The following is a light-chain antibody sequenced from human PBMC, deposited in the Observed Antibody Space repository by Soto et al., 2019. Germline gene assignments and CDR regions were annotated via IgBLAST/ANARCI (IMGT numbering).Light chain of an antibody. Sequence: VLTQSPGTVSLSPGERATLSCRASQSVRSNYLAWYRQTPGQAPRLLIYGASTRASGIPDRFSGRGSGTDFNLTISRLEHEDVAVYFCQQYGDFIACFGQGTKVEIK. CDR2: GAS. CDR1: QSVRSNY. CDR3: QQYGDFIAC. V-gene: IGKV3-20*01. J-gene: IGKJ2*03.